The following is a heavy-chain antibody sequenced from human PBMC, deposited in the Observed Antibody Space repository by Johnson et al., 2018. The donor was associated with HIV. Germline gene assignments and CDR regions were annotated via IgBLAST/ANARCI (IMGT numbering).Heavy chain of an antibody. D-gene: IGHD1-26*01. V-gene: IGHV3-30*02. CDR3: AKWSIVGATCSDAFDI. Sequence: QVQLVESGGGSVKPGGSLRLSCASSGFAFSGHNMGWIRQAPGKGLEWVAFIQNDESVKYYADSVKGRFTISRDNSRNTLYLQMNSLRAEDTAVYYCAKWSIVGATCSDAFDIWGQGTMVTVSS. CDR1: GFAFSGHN. CDR2: IQNDESVK. J-gene: IGHJ3*02.